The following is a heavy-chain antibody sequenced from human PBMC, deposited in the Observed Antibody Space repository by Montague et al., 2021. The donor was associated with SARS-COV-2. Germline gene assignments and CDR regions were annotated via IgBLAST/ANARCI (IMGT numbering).Heavy chain of an antibody. CDR1: GGSISSYY. V-gene: IGHV4-59*01. J-gene: IGHJ2*01. CDR2: IYYSGST. D-gene: IGHD3-22*01. CDR3: ARGPQEYRITMIVVDYWYFDL. Sequence: SETLSLACTVSGGSISSYYWSWIRQPPGKGLEWIGYIYYSGSTNYNPSLKSRVTISVDTSKNQFSLKLSSVTAADTAVYCCARGPQEYRITMIVVDYWYFDLWGRGTLVTVSS.